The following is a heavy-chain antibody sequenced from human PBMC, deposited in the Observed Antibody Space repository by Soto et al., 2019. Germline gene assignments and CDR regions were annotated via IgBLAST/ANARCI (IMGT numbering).Heavy chain of an antibody. CDR1: GGSISSYY. V-gene: IGHV4-59*08. D-gene: IGHD5-18*01. CDR2: IYYSGST. Sequence: SETLSLTCTVSGGSISSYYWSWIRQPPGKGLEWIGYIYYSGSTNYNPSLKSRVTISVDTSKNQFSLKLSSVTAADTAVYYCARQTASGYSYGFVYYYYMDVWGKGTTVTVSS. J-gene: IGHJ6*03. CDR3: ARQTASGYSYGFVYYYYMDV.